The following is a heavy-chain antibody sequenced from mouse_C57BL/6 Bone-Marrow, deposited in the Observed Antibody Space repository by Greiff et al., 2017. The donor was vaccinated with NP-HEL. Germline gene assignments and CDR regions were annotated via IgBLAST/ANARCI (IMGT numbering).Heavy chain of an antibody. Sequence: LQESGPGLVQPSQSLSITCTVSGFSLTSYGVHWVRQSPGKGLEWLGVIWSGGSTDYNAAFISRLSIRKDNSKSQVFFKRNSLQADDTAIYYCARSGYDGYYPAWFAYWGQGTLVTVSA. CDR1: GFSLTSYG. D-gene: IGHD2-3*01. J-gene: IGHJ3*01. CDR3: ARSGYDGYYPAWFAY. V-gene: IGHV2-2*01. CDR2: IWSGGST.